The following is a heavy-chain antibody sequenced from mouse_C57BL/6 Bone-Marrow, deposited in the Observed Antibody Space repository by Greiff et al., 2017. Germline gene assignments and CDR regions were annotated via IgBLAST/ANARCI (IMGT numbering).Heavy chain of an antibody. Sequence: VQLQQPGAELVKPGASVKMSCKASCYTFTSYWITWVKQRPGQGLEWIGDIYPGSGSTNYNEKFKSKATLTVDTSSSTAYMQLSSLTSEDSAVYYCARYYYGSSWYFDVWGTGTTVTVSS. CDR2: IYPGSGST. J-gene: IGHJ1*03. D-gene: IGHD1-1*01. CDR3: ARYYYGSSWYFDV. CDR1: CYTFTSYW. V-gene: IGHV1-55*01.